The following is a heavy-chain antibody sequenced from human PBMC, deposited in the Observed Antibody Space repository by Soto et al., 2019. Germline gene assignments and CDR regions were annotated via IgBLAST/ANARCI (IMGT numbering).Heavy chain of an antibody. V-gene: IGHV3-23*01. CDR1: GFTFSSHA. Sequence: GGSMRLPCGAAGFTFSSHAMRRVRQVPGKGLEWVSAISGSGSSTYYADSVKGRFTISRDNSRNTLYLQMNSLRADDTALYYCARRAVAGAKDAFDIWGQGTMVTVSS. CDR3: ARRAVAGAKDAFDI. J-gene: IGHJ3*02. CDR2: ISGSGSST. D-gene: IGHD1-26*01.